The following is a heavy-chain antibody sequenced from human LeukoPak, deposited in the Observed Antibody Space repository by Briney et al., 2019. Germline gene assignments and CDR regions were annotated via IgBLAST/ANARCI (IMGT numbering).Heavy chain of an antibody. CDR1: GFTFSSYA. V-gene: IGHV3-23*01. CDR3: ARRMTVTTRNYYMDV. J-gene: IGHJ6*03. D-gene: IGHD4-17*01. Sequence: PGGSLRLPCSAPGFTFSSYAMSWVRQAPGKGLEGVSAISGSGGSTYYAGSVEGRFTISRDNSENTLYLQMNSLRAEDTGVYYCARRMTVTTRNYYMDVWGKETTVTVSS. CDR2: ISGSGGST.